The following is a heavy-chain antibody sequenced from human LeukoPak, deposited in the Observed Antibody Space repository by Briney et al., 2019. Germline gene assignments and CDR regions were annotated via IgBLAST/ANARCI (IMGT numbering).Heavy chain of an antibody. J-gene: IGHJ4*02. D-gene: IGHD3-22*01. CDR3: ARDQARHYYDSSGYFDY. V-gene: IGHV1-69*05. CDR2: IIPIFGTA. CDR1: GGTFSSYA. Sequence: GSSVKVSCKASGGTFSSYAISWVRQAPGQGLEWMGMIIPIFGTANYAQKFQGRVTITTDESTSTAYMELSSLRSEDTAVYYCARDQARHYYDSSGYFDYWGQRTLVTVSS.